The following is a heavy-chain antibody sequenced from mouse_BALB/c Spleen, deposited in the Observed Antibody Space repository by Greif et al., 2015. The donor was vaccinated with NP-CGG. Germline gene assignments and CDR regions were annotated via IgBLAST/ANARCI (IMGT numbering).Heavy chain of an antibody. CDR2: IDPANGNT. J-gene: IGHJ4*01. D-gene: IGHD3-1*01. CDR1: GFNIKDTY. Sequence: EVQVVESGAELVKPGASVKLSCTASGFNIKDTYMHWVKQRPEQGLEWIGRIDPANGNTKYDPKFQGKATITADTPSNTAYLQLSSLTSEDTAVYYCARARPYYAMDYWGQGTSVTVSS. V-gene: IGHV14-3*02. CDR3: ARARPYYAMDY.